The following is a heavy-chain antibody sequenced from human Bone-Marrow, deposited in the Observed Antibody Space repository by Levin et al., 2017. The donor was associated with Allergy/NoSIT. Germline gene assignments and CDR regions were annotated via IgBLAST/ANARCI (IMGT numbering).Heavy chain of an antibody. Sequence: GESLKISCAASGFTFSSYAMSWVRQAPGKGLEWVSGISGSGGGTYYADSVKGRFTISRDNSKNTLYLQMNSLRAEDTAVYYCAKDRSSGWPYYFDYWGQGTLVTVSS. CDR2: ISGSGGGT. J-gene: IGHJ4*02. V-gene: IGHV3-23*01. CDR3: AKDRSSGWPYYFDY. CDR1: GFTFSSYA. D-gene: IGHD6-19*01.